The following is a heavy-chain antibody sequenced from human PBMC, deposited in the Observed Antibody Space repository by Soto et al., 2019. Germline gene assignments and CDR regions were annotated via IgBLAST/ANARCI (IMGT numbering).Heavy chain of an antibody. CDR3: ARLGFEYDTLTAYYNVHHYYGLDV. D-gene: IGHD3-9*01. V-gene: IGHV5-51*01. J-gene: IGHJ6*02. Sequence: GESLKISCKGSGYSFTNYWIGWVRQMPGKGLEWMGIIYPGDSDTRYSPSFQGQVTISADKSISTAYLQWSGLKASDTAMYYCARLGFEYDTLTAYYNVHHYYGLDVWGQGTSVTVSS. CDR2: IYPGDSDT. CDR1: GYSFTNYW.